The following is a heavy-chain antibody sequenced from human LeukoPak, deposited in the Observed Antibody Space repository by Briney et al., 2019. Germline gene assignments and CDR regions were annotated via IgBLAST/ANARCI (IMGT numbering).Heavy chain of an antibody. CDR1: GFTFSNYW. Sequence: GGSLRLSCAASGFTFSNYWMSWVRQAPGKGLEWVANIRQDGSEKYYVDSMRGRFTISRDNAKNSLYLQMSSLRAEDTAVYYRARSTAGLDYWGQGTLVTVSS. CDR3: ARSTAGLDY. J-gene: IGHJ4*02. CDR2: IRQDGSEK. D-gene: IGHD1-1*01. V-gene: IGHV3-7*01.